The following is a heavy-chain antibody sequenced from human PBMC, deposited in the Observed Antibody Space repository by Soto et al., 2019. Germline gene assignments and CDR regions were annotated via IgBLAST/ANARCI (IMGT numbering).Heavy chain of an antibody. V-gene: IGHV3-21*01. CDR2: ISSSSSYI. CDR3: ARDLPSVTTNWFDP. Sequence: EVQLVESGGGLVKPGGSLRLSCAASGFTFSSYSMNWVRQAPGKGLEWVSSISSSSSYIYYADSVKGRFTISRDNAKNSRYLQMNSLRAEDTAVYYCARDLPSVTTNWFDPWGQGTLVSVSS. D-gene: IGHD4-4*01. J-gene: IGHJ5*02. CDR1: GFTFSSYS.